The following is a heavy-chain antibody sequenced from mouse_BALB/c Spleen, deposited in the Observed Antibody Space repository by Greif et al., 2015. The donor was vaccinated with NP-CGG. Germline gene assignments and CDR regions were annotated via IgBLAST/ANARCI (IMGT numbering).Heavy chain of an antibody. V-gene: IGHV5-17*02. CDR3: ARGDYHDY. CDR1: GFTFSSFG. CDR2: ISSGSSTI. Sequence: EVQVVESGGGLVQPGGSRKLSCAASGFTFSSFGMHWVRQAPEKGLEWVAYISSGSSTIYYADTVKGRFTISRDNPKNTLFLQMTSLRSEDTAMYYCARGDYHDYWGQGTTLTVSS. J-gene: IGHJ2*01.